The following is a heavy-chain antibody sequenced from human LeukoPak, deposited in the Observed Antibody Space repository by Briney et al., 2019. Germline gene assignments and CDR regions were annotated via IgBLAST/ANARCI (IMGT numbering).Heavy chain of an antibody. CDR3: AREKIGTGTVLGKDYYYMDV. V-gene: IGHV4-39*07. D-gene: IGHD3-16*01. CDR1: GGSISSSSYY. J-gene: IGHJ6*03. CDR2: IYYSGST. Sequence: SETLSLTCTVSGGSISSSSYYWGWIRQPPGKGLEWIGSIYYSGSTYYNPSLKNRLTISVDTSKNQFSLKLSSVTAADTAMYYCAREKIGTGTVLGKDYYYMDVWGKGTTVTVSS.